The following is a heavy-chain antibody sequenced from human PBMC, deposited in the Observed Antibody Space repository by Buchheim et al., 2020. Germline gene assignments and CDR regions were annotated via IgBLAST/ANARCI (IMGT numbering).Heavy chain of an antibody. CDR2: ISSSGSTI. J-gene: IGHJ4*02. D-gene: IGHD1-26*01. CDR3: AGDVRGGSLWGDYFDY. Sequence: EVQLVESGGGLVQPGGSLRLSCAASGFTFSSYEMNWVRQAPGKGLEWVSYISSSGSTIYYADSVKGRFTISRDNAKNSLYLQMNSLRAEETAVYYGAGDVRGGSLWGDYFDYWGQGTL. V-gene: IGHV3-48*03. CDR1: GFTFSSYE.